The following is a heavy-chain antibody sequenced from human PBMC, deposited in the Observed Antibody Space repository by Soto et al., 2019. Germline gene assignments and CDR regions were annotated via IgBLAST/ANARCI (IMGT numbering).Heavy chain of an antibody. CDR1: GGSISSSSYY. CDR3: ATTYSGSYGSGY. D-gene: IGHD1-26*01. CDR2: IYYSGST. Sequence: QLQLQESGPGLVKPSETLSLTCTVSGGSISSSSYYWGWIRQPPGKGLEWIGRIYYSGSTYYNPSLKSRVTLSVDTSKNQFSLKLSSVTAADTAVYYCATTYSGSYGSGYWGQGTLVTVSS. J-gene: IGHJ4*02. V-gene: IGHV4-39*01.